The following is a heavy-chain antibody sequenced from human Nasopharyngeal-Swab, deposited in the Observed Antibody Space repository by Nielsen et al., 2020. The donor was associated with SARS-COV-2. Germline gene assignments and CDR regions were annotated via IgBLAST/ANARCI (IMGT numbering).Heavy chain of an antibody. CDR2: LYYTGST. J-gene: IGHJ4*02. CDR1: GGSISSSSYY. Sequence: SETLSLTCTVSGGSISSSSYYWGWIQQPPGKGLEWIGSLYYTGSTYYNPSLKSRVTISVDTSKNQFSLKLSSVTATDTAVYYCARHGGFGKNFDYWGQGTLVTVSS. CDR3: ARHGGFGKNFDY. V-gene: IGHV4-39*01. D-gene: IGHD3-10*01.